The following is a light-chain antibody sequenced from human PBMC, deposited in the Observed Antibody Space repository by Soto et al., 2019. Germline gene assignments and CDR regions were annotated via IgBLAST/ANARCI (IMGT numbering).Light chain of an antibody. CDR3: QQYNNWPIT. Sequence: EIVMTQSPATLSVSPGERATLACRASQSVSSNLAWYQQKPGQAPRLLIYGASTRATGIPARFSGSGSGTEFTLTISSLQSEDFANYYCQQYNNWPITFGQGTKLEIK. J-gene: IGKJ2*01. V-gene: IGKV3-15*01. CDR2: GAS. CDR1: QSVSSN.